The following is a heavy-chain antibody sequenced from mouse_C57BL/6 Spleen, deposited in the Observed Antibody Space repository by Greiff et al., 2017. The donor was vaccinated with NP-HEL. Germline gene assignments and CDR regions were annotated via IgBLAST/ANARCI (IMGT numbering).Heavy chain of an antibody. CDR1: GFTFSDYY. D-gene: IGHD2-4*01. Sequence: EVKLVESEGGLVQPGSSMKLSCTASGFTFSDYYMAWVRQVPEKGLEWVANINYDGSSTYYLDSLKSRFIISRDNAKNILYLQMSSLKSEDTATYYCARGGLRRRGNYAMDYWGQGTSVTVSS. CDR2: INYDGSST. CDR3: ARGGLRRRGNYAMDY. V-gene: IGHV5-16*01. J-gene: IGHJ4*01.